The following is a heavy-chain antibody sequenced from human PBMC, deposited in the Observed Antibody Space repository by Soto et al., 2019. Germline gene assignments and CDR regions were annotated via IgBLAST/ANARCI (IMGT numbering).Heavy chain of an antibody. J-gene: IGHJ5*02. CDR3: AKLHCITNNCVPIDP. Sequence: SETLSLTCTVSGGSLSSSDYNWGWIRQPPGKGLEWIASMFHSGSTYYNPSLKSRVTISVDTSKNQFSLKLSSVTAADTAVYYCAKLHCITNNCVPIDPWGQGTLVTVSS. CDR2: MFHSGST. CDR1: GGSLSSSDYN. D-gene: IGHD3-10*01. V-gene: IGHV4-39*01.